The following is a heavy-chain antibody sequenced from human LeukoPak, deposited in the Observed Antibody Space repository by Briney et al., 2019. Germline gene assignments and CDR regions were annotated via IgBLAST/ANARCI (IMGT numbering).Heavy chain of an antibody. CDR1: GYTFSDYY. V-gene: IGHV1-2*02. Sequence: ASVKVSCKASGYTFSDYYIHWVRQAPGQGLEWMGWINPNSGGTNYAQKSQGRVTMTRDTSITTAYMELSRLTSDDTAVYYCARDVMRGSEIDYWGQGTLVAVSS. D-gene: IGHD1-26*01. CDR2: INPNSGGT. J-gene: IGHJ4*02. CDR3: ARDVMRGSEIDY.